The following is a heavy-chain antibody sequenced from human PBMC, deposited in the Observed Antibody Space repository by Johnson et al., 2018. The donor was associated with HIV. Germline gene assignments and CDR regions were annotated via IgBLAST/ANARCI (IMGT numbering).Heavy chain of an antibody. Sequence: EVQLVESGGGLIQPGGSLRLSCAASGFTVSSNYMSWVRQAPGKGLEWVSVIYSGGTTYYADSVKGRLTISRDRSKNTLYLQMNSLRAEDTAVYYCAKDCVGVWWSRAFDIWGQGTMVTVSS. V-gene: IGHV3-53*01. D-gene: IGHD2-21*01. J-gene: IGHJ3*02. CDR1: GFTVSSNY. CDR2: IYSGGTT. CDR3: AKDCVGVWWSRAFDI.